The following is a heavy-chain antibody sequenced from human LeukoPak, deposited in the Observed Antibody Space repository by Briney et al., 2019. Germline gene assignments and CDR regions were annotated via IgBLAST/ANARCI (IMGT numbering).Heavy chain of an antibody. V-gene: IGHV6-1*01. CDR2: TYYRSTWYN. CDR3: AGSDTSAWHKFDY. Sequence: SQTLSLTCAISGDSVSSNSAAWTWIRQSPSRGLEWLGRTYYRSTWYNDYAVSVKSRITINPDTSKNQFSLQLNSVTPEDTAVYYCAGSDTSAWHKFDYWGQGTRVTVSS. J-gene: IGHJ4*02. CDR1: GDSVSSNSAA. D-gene: IGHD6-19*01.